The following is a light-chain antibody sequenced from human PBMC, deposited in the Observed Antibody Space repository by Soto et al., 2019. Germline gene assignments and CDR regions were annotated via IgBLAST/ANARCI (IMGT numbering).Light chain of an antibody. J-gene: IGLJ2*01. CDR1: SNNVGGYKY. V-gene: IGLV2-11*01. CDR3: CSYYGSCIGVV. CDR2: DVS. Sequence: QSALTQPRSVSGSPGQSVTISCTGTSNNVGGYKYVSWYQQHPGKAPKFIIYDVSKRPSGVPDRFSGSKSGNTASLPISGLLPEDDADYYYCSYYGSCIGVVFGGGTKLTVL.